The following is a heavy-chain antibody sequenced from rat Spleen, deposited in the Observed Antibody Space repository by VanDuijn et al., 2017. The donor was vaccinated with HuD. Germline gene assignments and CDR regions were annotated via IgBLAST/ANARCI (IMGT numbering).Heavy chain of an antibody. D-gene: IGHD1-2*01. V-gene: IGHV5S13*01. Sequence: EVQLVESGGGLVQPGRSLKLSCAASGFTFSSFPMAWVRQAPKKGLEWIASISTGGGNPYYRDSVKGRFTISRDNAKNTQYLQMDSLRSEDTATYYCARPDYYSSYIYRVMDAWGQGASVTVSS. J-gene: IGHJ4*01. CDR2: ISTGGGNP. CDR3: ARPDYYSSYIYRVMDA. CDR1: GFTFSSFP.